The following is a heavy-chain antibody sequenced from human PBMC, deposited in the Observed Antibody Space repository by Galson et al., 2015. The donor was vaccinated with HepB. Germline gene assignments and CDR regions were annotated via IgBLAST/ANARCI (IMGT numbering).Heavy chain of an antibody. Sequence: SLRLSCAASGFTFDDYAMHWVRQAPGKGLEWVSGISWNSGSIGYADSVKGRFTISRDNAKNSLYLQMNSLRAEDTALYYCAKDRGEKVGATFTYWGQGTLVTVSS. J-gene: IGHJ4*02. CDR2: ISWNSGSI. D-gene: IGHD1-26*01. V-gene: IGHV3-9*01. CDR3: AKDRGEKVGATFTY. CDR1: GFTFDDYA.